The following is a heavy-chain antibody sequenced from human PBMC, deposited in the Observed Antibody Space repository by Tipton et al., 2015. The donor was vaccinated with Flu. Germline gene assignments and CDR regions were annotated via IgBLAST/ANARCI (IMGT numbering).Heavy chain of an antibody. CDR2: INHSGST. V-gene: IGHV4-34*01. CDR3: AGELGHYAY. Sequence: TLSLTCTVYGGSFSGYYWSWIRQPPGKGLEWIGEINHSGSTNYNPPLKSRVTISVDTSKNQFSLKLSSVTAADTAVYYCAGELGHYAYWGQGTLVTVSS. J-gene: IGHJ4*02. D-gene: IGHD4-17*01. CDR1: GGSFSGYY.